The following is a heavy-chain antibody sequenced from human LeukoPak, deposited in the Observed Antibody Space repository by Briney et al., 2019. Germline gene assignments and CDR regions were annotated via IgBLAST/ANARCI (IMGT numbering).Heavy chain of an antibody. CDR2: INQDGTEK. Sequence: GGSLRLSCAASGFTFSSYWMSWVRQAPGEGLEWVAKINQDGTEKAYVDSVRGRFTISRDNAKNSLFLQMNSLRAEDTAVYYCAKSRSSSSTSCYNYWGQGTLVTVSS. D-gene: IGHD2-2*02. J-gene: IGHJ4*02. V-gene: IGHV3-7*03. CDR1: GFTFSSYW. CDR3: AKSRSSSSTSCYNY.